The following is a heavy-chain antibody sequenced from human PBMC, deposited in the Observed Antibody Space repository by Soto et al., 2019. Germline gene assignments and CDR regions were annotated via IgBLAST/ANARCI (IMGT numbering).Heavy chain of an antibody. CDR3: ARESEDPTSNFDY. Sequence: EVQLVESGGGLVKPGGSLRLSCAASGFTFTRYSMNWVRQAPGKGLEWVSSISSTTNYIYYGDSMKGRFTISRDNAKNSLYLEMNRLRAEDTAVYYCARESEDPTSNFDYWGQGTLVTVSS. V-gene: IGHV3-21*06. CDR2: ISSTTNYI. J-gene: IGHJ4*02. CDR1: GFTFTRYS.